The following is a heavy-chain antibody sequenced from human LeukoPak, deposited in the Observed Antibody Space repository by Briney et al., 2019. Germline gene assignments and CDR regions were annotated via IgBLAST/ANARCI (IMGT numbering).Heavy chain of an antibody. J-gene: IGHJ6*03. Sequence: SETLSLTCTVSGGSIRSYYWVWIRQPPGKGLEWIGSIYRCGSTKYNPSLKSRVTISIDTSKNQFSLKLTSVTAADTAVYYCARGDCSSTICYSPMDVWGKGTTVTVSS. CDR1: GGSIRSYY. CDR2: IYRCGST. CDR3: ARGDCSSTICYSPMDV. D-gene: IGHD2-2*01. V-gene: IGHV4-38-2*02.